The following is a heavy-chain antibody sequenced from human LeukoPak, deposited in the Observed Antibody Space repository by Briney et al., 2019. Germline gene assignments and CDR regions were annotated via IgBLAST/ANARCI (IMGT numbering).Heavy chain of an antibody. J-gene: IGHJ4*02. V-gene: IGHV3-48*01. CDR3: TRVEGIIDY. D-gene: IGHD3-16*02. CDR2: ISSSSSTI. CDR1: GFIFSGYG. Sequence: PGGSLRLSCAASGFIFSGYGMNWVRQAPGKGLEWVSYISSSSSTICYADSVKGRFTISRDNAKNSLYLQMNSLRVEDTAVYYCTRVEGIIDYWGQGTLVTVSS.